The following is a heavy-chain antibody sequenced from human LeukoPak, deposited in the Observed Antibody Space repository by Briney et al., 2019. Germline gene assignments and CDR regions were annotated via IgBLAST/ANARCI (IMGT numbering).Heavy chain of an antibody. J-gene: IGHJ3*02. CDR1: GYTFTGYY. CDR2: INPNSGGT. CDR3: ARARYYDFWSGYWARDAFDI. V-gene: IGHV1-2*02. Sequence: ASVKVSCKASGYTFTGYYMHWVRQAPGQGLEWMGWINPNSGGTNYAQKFQGRVTMTRDTSISTAYMELSSLRSEDTAVYYCARARYYDFWSGYWARDAFDIWGQGTMVTVSS. D-gene: IGHD3-3*01.